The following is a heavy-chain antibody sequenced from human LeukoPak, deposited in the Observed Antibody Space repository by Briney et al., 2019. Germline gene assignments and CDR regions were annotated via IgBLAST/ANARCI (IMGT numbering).Heavy chain of an antibody. CDR3: AREILPQQQLGYFDY. Sequence: SGGSLRLSCAASGFTFSTYTMHWVRQAPGKGLEWVAVVSYDGSNKYSADSVKGRFTIARDNSKNTLYLQMNSLRAEDTAVYYCAREILPQQQLGYFDYWGQGTLVTVSS. CDR2: VSYDGSNK. CDR1: GFTFSTYT. V-gene: IGHV3-30-3*01. J-gene: IGHJ4*02. D-gene: IGHD6-13*01.